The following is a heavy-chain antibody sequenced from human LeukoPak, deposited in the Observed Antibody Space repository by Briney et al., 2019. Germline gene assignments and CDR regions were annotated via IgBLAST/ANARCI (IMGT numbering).Heavy chain of an antibody. CDR2: ISAYNGNT. V-gene: IGHV1-18*01. CDR1: GYTFTSYG. D-gene: IGHD3-10*01. J-gene: IGHJ3*02. Sequence: ASVKVSCKASGYTFTSYGISWVRQAPGQGLEWMGWISAYNGNTNYAQKLQGRVTMTTDTSTSTAYMELRSLRSDDTAVYYCARVGQDTITIVRGVYHDAFDIWGQGTMVTVSS. CDR3: ARVGQDTITIVRGVYHDAFDI.